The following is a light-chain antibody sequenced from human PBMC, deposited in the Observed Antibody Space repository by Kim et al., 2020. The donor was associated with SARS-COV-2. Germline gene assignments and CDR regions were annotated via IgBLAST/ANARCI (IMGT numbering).Light chain of an antibody. V-gene: IGKV3-11*01. CDR2: DAS. J-gene: IGKJ5*01. CDR1: QSVGNH. Sequence: VSPGEIVTRACRASQSVGNHLCWYQQKPGQAPRLLIFDASSRATGIPDRFSGSGSGTDFTLIISSLEPEDFAVYYCQHRGIWPITFGQGTRLEIK. CDR3: QHRGIWPIT.